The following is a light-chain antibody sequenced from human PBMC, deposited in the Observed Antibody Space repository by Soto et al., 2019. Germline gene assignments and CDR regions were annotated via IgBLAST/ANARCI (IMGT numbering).Light chain of an antibody. V-gene: IGLV2-23*02. CDR1: SSDVGTYNL. CDR2: EVT. J-gene: IGLJ1*01. Sequence: QSALTQPASVSGSPGQSITISCSGTSSDVGTYNLVSWYQQYPGKASRLMIYEVTKRPSGVSNRFSGSKSGNTASLTISGLQPEDEADYYCCSYAGSSSSIFGTGTKVTVL. CDR3: CSYAGSSSSI.